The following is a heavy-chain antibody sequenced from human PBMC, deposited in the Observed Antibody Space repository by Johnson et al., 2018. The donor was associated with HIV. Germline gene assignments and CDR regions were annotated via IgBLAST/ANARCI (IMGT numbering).Heavy chain of an antibody. CDR2: ISYDGSDK. V-gene: IGHV3-30*04. D-gene: IGHD7-27*01. CDR1: GFTFSSYA. Sequence: QVQLVESEGGVVQPGRSLRLSCAASGFTFSSYAMHWVRQAPGKGLEWVAVISYDGSDKYYVDSVKGRFTISRDNSKSIAYLQMNSLKTDDTAVDYCTRDPKIGGWTWGAFDIWGQGTMVTVSS. J-gene: IGHJ3*02. CDR3: TRDPKIGGWTWGAFDI.